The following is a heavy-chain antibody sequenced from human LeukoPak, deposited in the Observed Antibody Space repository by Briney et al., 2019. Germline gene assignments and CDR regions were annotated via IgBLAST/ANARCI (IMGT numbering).Heavy chain of an antibody. CDR2: ISYDGSNK. CDR1: GFAFSVSG. V-gene: IGHV3-30*18. D-gene: IGHD3-3*01. J-gene: IGHJ3*02. Sequence: GRSLRLSCAASGFAFSVSGMHWVRQAQGKGLEWVAHISYDGSNKYYVDSVKGRFTISRDNSKKTLYLEMNSLRAEDTAVYYCAKVAGYYDSWGAFDIWGQGTMVTVPS. CDR3: AKVAGYYDSWGAFDI.